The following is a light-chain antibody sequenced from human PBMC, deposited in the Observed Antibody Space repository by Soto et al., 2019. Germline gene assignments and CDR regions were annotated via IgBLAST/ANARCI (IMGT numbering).Light chain of an antibody. CDR1: SSNIGSNY. V-gene: IGLV1-47*01. Sequence: QSVLTQPPSASGTPGQRVTISCSGSSSNIGSNYVYWYLQLPGTAPKLLIYRNNQRPSGVPDRFSGSKSGTSASLAISGLRSEDEADYYCAAWDDSLSAYVVFGGGTKLTVL. CDR2: RNN. J-gene: IGLJ2*01. CDR3: AAWDDSLSAYVV.